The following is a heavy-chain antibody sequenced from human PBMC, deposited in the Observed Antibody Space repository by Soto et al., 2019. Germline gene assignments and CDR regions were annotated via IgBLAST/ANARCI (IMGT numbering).Heavy chain of an antibody. J-gene: IGHJ4*02. CDR3: ARSDYCISTSCSQASVPKFEY. D-gene: IGHD2-2*01. CDR1: GFTFSNYN. Sequence: GGSLRLSCVASGFTFSNYNMNWVRQAPGKGLEWVAVISYDGSNKYYADSVKGRFTISRDNSKNTLYLQMNSLRAEDTAVYYCARSDYCISTSCSQASVPKFEYWGQGTLVTVSS. V-gene: IGHV3-30-3*01. CDR2: ISYDGSNK.